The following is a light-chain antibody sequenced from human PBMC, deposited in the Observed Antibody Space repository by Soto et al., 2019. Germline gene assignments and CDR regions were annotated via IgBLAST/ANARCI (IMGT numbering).Light chain of an antibody. Sequence: EIVVTQSPGTLSLSPGERVTLSCRASQSVSGIYLSWYQQKSGQPPRLLISGASSRATGLPDRFSGSGSGTDFTLTISRLEPEDFAVYYCQHYDASQWTFGQGTRVEIK. V-gene: IGKV3-20*01. CDR2: GAS. CDR3: QHYDASQWT. J-gene: IGKJ1*01. CDR1: QSVSGIY.